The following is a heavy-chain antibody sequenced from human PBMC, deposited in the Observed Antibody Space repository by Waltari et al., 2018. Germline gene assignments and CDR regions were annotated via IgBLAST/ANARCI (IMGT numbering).Heavy chain of an antibody. V-gene: IGHV4-30-2*01. Sequence: QLQLQESGSGLVKPSQTLSLTCAVSGGSISSGGYSWSWTRQPPGKGLEWIGYLYHRGSTQDNPSLKRRVTIAVDRSKNQFSLKLSSVTAADTAVYYCARGGLGYYDSSAFWFDPWGQGTLVTVSS. J-gene: IGHJ5*02. CDR2: LYHRGST. CDR3: ARGGLGYYDSSAFWFDP. D-gene: IGHD3-22*01. CDR1: GGSISSGGYS.